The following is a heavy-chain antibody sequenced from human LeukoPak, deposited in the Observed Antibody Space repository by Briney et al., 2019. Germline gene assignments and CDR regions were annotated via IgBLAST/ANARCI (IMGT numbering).Heavy chain of an antibody. CDR3: VKDSCGGDCYSNHPFDY. Sequence: PGGSLRLSCAASGFTFSSYAMSWVRQAPGQGLEGISAISGSGGSTYYADSVKGRFTISRDNSKNTLYLQMSSLRAEDTAVYYCVKDSCGGDCYSNHPFDYWGQGTLVTVSS. CDR1: GFTFSSYA. D-gene: IGHD2-21*02. CDR2: ISGSGGST. J-gene: IGHJ4*02. V-gene: IGHV3-23*01.